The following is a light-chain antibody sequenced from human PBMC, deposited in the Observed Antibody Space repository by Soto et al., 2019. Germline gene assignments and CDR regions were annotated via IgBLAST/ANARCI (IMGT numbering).Light chain of an antibody. CDR2: NTS. Sequence: EIVLTQSPATLSLSPGERATLSCRASQSFRGSLAWYQQKPGQAPRLLIYNTSNRATSIPARFSGTGSGTEFTLTISSLEPADFAVYYCQQRGNWPLTFGPGTKVEI. CDR3: QQRGNWPLT. V-gene: IGKV3-11*01. J-gene: IGKJ3*01. CDR1: QSFRGS.